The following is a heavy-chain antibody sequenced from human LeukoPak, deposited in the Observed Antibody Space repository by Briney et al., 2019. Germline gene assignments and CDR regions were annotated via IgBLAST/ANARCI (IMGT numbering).Heavy chain of an antibody. CDR2: ISSSGSTI. V-gene: IGHV3-48*03. J-gene: IGHJ4*02. Sequence: GGSLRLSCAASGFTFSSYEMNWVRQAPGKGLEWVSYISSSGSTIYYADSVKGRFTISRDNAKNSLYLQMNSLRAEDTAVYNCARSLYYYDSSGYDYWGQGTLVTVSS. CDR1: GFTFSSYE. CDR3: ARSLYYYDSSGYDY. D-gene: IGHD3-22*01.